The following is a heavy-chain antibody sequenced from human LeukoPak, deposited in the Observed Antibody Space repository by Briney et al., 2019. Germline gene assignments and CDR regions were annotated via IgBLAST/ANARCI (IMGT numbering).Heavy chain of an antibody. Sequence: SETLSLTCAVYGGSFSGYYWSWIRQPPGKGLEWIGEINHSGSTNYNPSLKSRVTISVDASKNQFSLKLSSVTAADTAVYYCARLLLGGVDYWGQGTLVTVSS. CDR2: INHSGST. J-gene: IGHJ4*02. CDR1: GGSFSGYY. V-gene: IGHV4-34*01. D-gene: IGHD2-15*01. CDR3: ARLLLGGVDY.